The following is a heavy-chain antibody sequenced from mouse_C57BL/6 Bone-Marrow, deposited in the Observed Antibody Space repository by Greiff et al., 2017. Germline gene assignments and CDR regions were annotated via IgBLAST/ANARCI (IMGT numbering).Heavy chain of an antibody. CDR2: ISSGGSYT. J-gene: IGHJ4*01. CDR1: GFTFSSYG. CDR3: ASGLVDAMDY. V-gene: IGHV5-6*01. Sequence: EVMLVESGGDLVKPGGSLKLSCAASGFTFSSYGMSWVRQTPDKRLEWVATISSGGSYTYYPDSVKGRFTISRDNAKNTLYLQMSSLKSEDTAMYYCASGLVDAMDYWGQGTSVTVSS.